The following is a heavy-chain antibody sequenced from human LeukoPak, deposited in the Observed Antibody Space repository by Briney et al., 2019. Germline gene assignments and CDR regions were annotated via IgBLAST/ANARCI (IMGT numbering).Heavy chain of an antibody. J-gene: IGHJ4*02. CDR1: GGSISSGGYY. CDR3: ARAGIAVAGNIFDY. CDR2: IYYSGST. D-gene: IGHD6-19*01. V-gene: IGHV4-31*03. Sequence: SETLSLTCTVSGGSISSGGYYWSWIRQHPGKGLEWIGYIYYSGSTCYNPSLKSRVTISVDTSKNQFSLKLSSVTAADTAAYYCARAGIAVAGNIFDYWGQGTLVTVSS.